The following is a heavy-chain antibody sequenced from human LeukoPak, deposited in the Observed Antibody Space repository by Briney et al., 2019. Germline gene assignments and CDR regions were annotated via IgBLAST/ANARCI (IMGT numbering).Heavy chain of an antibody. J-gene: IGHJ4*02. V-gene: IGHV3-23*01. CDR1: GFTFSSYA. CDR3: AKVDVLMVYAIQYFDY. D-gene: IGHD2-8*01. Sequence: TGGSLRLSCAASGFTFSSYAMSWVRQAPGKGLEWVSAISGSGGSTYYADSVKGRFTISRDNSKNTLYLQMNSLRAEDTAVYYCAKVDVLMVYAIQYFDYWGQGTLVTVSS. CDR2: ISGSGGST.